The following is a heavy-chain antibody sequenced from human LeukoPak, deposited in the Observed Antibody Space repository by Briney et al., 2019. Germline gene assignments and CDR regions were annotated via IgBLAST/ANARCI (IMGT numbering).Heavy chain of an antibody. CDR2: IYYSGST. D-gene: IGHD3-3*01. J-gene: IGHJ5*02. Sequence: KPSETLSLTCTVSGGSISSSSYYWGWIRQPPGKGLEWIGSIYYSGSTYYNPSLKSRVTISVDTSKNQFSLKLSSVTAADTAVYYCARSYYDFWSGYRWFDPWGQGTLVTVSS. CDR3: ARSYYDFWSGYRWFDP. V-gene: IGHV4-39*07. CDR1: GGSISSSSYY.